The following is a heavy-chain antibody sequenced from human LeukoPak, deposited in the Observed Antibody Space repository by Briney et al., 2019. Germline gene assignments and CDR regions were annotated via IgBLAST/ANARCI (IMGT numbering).Heavy chain of an antibody. Sequence: SETLSLTCAVYGGSFSGYYWSWIRQPPGKGLEWIGEINHSGSTNYNPSLKSRVTISVDTSKNQFSLKLSSVTAADTAVYYCARSGGIGPRGVRFDYWDQGTLVTVSS. D-gene: IGHD6-13*01. J-gene: IGHJ4*02. V-gene: IGHV4-34*01. CDR3: ARSGGIGPRGVRFDY. CDR2: INHSGST. CDR1: GGSFSGYY.